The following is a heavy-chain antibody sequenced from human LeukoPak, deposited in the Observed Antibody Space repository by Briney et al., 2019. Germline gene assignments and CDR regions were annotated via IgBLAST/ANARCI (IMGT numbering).Heavy chain of an antibody. CDR3: ARDDGSGWYGY. CDR2: ISSSGSTI. J-gene: IGHJ4*02. Sequence: GGSLRLSCAASGFTFSSYEMNWVRQAPGKGLEWVSYISSSGSTIYYADSVKGRFTISGDNAKNSLYLQMNSLRAEDTAVYYCARDDGSGWYGYWGQGTLVTVSS. D-gene: IGHD6-19*01. CDR1: GFTFSSYE. V-gene: IGHV3-48*03.